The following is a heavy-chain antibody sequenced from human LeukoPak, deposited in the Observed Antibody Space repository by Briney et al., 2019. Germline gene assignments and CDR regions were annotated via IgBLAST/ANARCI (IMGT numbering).Heavy chain of an antibody. Sequence: PGGSLRLSCAASGFTFSSYSMNWVRQAPGKGLEWVSSISSSSSYIYYADSVKGRFTISRDNAKNSLYLQMNSLRAEDTAVYYCASILWFGEFDALDIWGQGTMVTVSS. V-gene: IGHV3-21*01. J-gene: IGHJ3*02. CDR1: GFTFSSYS. D-gene: IGHD3-10*01. CDR3: ASILWFGEFDALDI. CDR2: ISSSSSYI.